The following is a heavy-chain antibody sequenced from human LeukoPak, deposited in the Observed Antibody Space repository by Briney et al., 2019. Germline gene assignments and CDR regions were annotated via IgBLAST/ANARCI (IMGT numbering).Heavy chain of an antibody. V-gene: IGHV4-31*03. Sequence: TPSETLSLTCTVSGGSISSGGYYWSWIRQHPGKGLEWIGYIYYSGSTYYNPSLKSRVTISVDTSKNQFSLKLSSVTAADTAVYYCARARTYVWGSYRYPNFDYWGQGTLVTVSS. CDR3: ARARTYVWGSYRYPNFDY. CDR2: IYYSGST. J-gene: IGHJ4*02. CDR1: GGSISSGGYY. D-gene: IGHD3-16*02.